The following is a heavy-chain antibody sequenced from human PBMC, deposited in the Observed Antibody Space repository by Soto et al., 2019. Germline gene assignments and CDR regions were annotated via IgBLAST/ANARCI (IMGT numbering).Heavy chain of an antibody. V-gene: IGHV4-39*01. D-gene: IGHD2-15*01. J-gene: IGHJ6*02. CDR1: GGSISSSSYY. Sequence: PSETLSLTCTVSGGSISSSSYYWGWIRQPPGKGLEWIGSIYYSGSTYYNPSLKSRVTISVDTSKNQFSLKLSSVTAADTAVYYCASELVGLYYYYGMDVWGQGTTVTVSS. CDR2: IYYSGST. CDR3: ASELVGLYYYYGMDV.